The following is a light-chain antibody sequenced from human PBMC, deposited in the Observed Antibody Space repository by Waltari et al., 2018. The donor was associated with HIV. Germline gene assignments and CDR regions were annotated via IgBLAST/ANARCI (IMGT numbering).Light chain of an antibody. CDR3: ATWDNSLRAM. J-gene: IGLJ3*02. V-gene: IGLV1-51*01. Sequence: QSVLTQLPSVSAAPGQKVTISCSGRHPNIDNTFVYWYQHPPETAPKHLIYENNRRPSRLPDLFSAAKTCTSATLGITGLQTGDEAIYYCATWDNSLRAMFGGGTKLTVL. CDR1: HPNIDNTF. CDR2: ENN.